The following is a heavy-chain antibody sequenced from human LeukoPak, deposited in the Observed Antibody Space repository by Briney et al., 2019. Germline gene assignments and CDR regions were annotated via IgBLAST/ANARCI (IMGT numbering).Heavy chain of an antibody. CDR3: ATRLSGPGYYYYGMDV. CDR1: GYTLTELS. CDR2: FDPEDGET. J-gene: IGHJ6*02. V-gene: IGHV1-24*01. D-gene: IGHD2-8*02. Sequence: ASVKVSCKVSGYTLTELSMHWVRQAPGKGLEWMGGFDPEDGETIYAQKFRGRVTMTEDTSTDTAYMELSSLRSEDTAVYYCATRLSGPGYYYYGMDVWGQGTTVTVSS.